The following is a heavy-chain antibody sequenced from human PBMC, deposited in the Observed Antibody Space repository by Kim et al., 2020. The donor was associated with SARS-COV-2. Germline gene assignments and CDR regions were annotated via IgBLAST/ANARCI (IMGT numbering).Heavy chain of an antibody. CDR3: ARYERFGELLFDY. V-gene: IGHV7-4-1*02. Sequence: AQGFTGRFVFSLDTTVSTAYLQISSLKAEDTAVYYCARYERFGELLFDYWGQGTLITVSS. D-gene: IGHD3-10*01. J-gene: IGHJ4*02.